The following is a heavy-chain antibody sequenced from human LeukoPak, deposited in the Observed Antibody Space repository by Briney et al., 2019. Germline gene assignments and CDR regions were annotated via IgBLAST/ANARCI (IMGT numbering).Heavy chain of an antibody. Sequence: GGSLRLSCAASGFTFSSHAMSWVRQAPGKGLEWVSAISGSGGSTYYADSVKGRFTISRDNSKNTLYLQMHSLRAEDTAVYYCAKGGVAARSFDYWGQGTLVTVSS. CDR2: ISGSGGST. V-gene: IGHV3-23*01. J-gene: IGHJ4*02. CDR1: GFTFSSHA. D-gene: IGHD6-6*01. CDR3: AKGGVAARSFDY.